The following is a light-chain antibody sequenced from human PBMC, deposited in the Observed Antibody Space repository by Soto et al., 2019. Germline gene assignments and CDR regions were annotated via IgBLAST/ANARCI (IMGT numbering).Light chain of an antibody. V-gene: IGKV1-5*01. CDR1: SSSKW. CDR3: QHTPDFT. J-gene: IGKJ2*01. CDR2: DVS. Sequence: DIQMTQSPSTLAASVGDTVTMTCRSSSKWLAWYQKKPGKAPKLLIYDVSNLERGVPPRFSGSTSGAESTLTITGLQPDHLGTYYCQHTPDFTFGQGTKVEIK.